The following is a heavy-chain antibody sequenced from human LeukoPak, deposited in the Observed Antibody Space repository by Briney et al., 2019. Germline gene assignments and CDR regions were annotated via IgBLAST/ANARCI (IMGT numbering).Heavy chain of an antibody. V-gene: IGHV1-69*13. CDR1: GYTLTELS. CDR2: IIPIFGTA. D-gene: IGHD3-22*01. CDR3: ARDHYDSSGFGDY. J-gene: IGHJ4*02. Sequence: SVKVSCKVSGYTLTELSMHWVRQAPGKGLEWMGGIIPIFGTANYAQKFQGRVTITADESTSTVYMELSSLRSEDTAVYYCARDHYDSSGFGDYWGQGTLVTVSS.